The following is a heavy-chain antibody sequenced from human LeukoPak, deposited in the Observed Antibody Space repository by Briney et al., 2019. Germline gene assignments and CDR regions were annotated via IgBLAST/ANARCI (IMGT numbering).Heavy chain of an antibody. V-gene: IGHV3-48*03. CDR1: RFTFSSYE. CDR3: AKTESSGYYYFDY. J-gene: IGHJ4*02. CDR2: ISSSGSTI. D-gene: IGHD3-22*01. Sequence: QPGGPLRLSCAAPRFTFSSYEMNWVRQAPGKGLEWVSYISSSGSTIYYADSVKGRFTISRDNAKNSLYLQMNSLRAEDTAVYYCAKTESSGYYYFDYWGQRTLVTVTS.